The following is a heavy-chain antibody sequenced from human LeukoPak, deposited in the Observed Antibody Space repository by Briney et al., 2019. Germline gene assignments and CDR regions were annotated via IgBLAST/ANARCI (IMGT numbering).Heavy chain of an antibody. CDR1: GFTFSSYS. Sequence: GGSLRLSCAASGFTFSSYSMNWVRQAPGKGLEWVSVIYSGGSTYYADSVKGRFTISRDNSKNTLYLQMNSLRVEDTAVYYCARELAAAANWGQGTLVTVSS. CDR3: ARELAAAAN. CDR2: IYSGGST. J-gene: IGHJ4*02. D-gene: IGHD6-13*01. V-gene: IGHV3-53*01.